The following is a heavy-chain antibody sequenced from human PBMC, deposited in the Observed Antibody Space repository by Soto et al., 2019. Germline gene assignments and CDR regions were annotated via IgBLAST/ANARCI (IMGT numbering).Heavy chain of an antibody. CDR2: IYPGDSDT. CDR1: GYSFTSYW. J-gene: IGHJ6*02. D-gene: IGHD6-13*01. V-gene: IGHV5-51*01. Sequence: GESLKISGKGSGYSFTSYWIGWVRQMPGKGLEWMGIIYPGDSDTRYSPSFQGQVAISADKSISTAYLQWSSLKASDTAMYYCARTGSYSSPPDGGMDVWGQGSTLTVYS. CDR3: ARTGSYSSPPDGGMDV.